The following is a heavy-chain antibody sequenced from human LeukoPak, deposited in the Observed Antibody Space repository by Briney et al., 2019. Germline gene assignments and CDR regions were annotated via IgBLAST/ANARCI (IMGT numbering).Heavy chain of an antibody. Sequence: SETLSLTCTVYGGSFSGYYWSWIRQPPGKGLEWIGEINHSGTTNYNPSLKSHSGTTNYNPSLKSRVTISLDTSKNHFSLKLSSVTAAGTAVYYCARGEAHFDYWGQGTLVTVSS. CDR2: INHSGTT. CDR3: ARGEAHFDY. V-gene: IGHV4-34*01. CDR1: GGSFSGYY. J-gene: IGHJ4*02.